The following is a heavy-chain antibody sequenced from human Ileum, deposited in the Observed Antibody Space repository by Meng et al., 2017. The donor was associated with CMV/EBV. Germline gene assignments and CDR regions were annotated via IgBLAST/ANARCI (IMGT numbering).Heavy chain of an antibody. CDR1: GFTFTAYY. CDR3: ASVWYSAYDPFDC. CDR2: INPQNGDT. J-gene: IGHJ4*02. Sequence: ASVQVSCKTSGFTFTAYYLHWVRQAPGQGLEWMGWINPQNGDTKYAQNFQGRVTMTRDTSISTAYMELSSLKSDDTAVYYCASVWYSAYDPFDCWGQGTVVTVSS. D-gene: IGHD5-12*01. V-gene: IGHV1-2*02.